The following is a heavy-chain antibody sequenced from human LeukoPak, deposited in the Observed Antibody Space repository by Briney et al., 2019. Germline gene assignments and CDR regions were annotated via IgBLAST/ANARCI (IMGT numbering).Heavy chain of an antibody. Sequence: SQTLSLTCTVSGGSISSGSYYWSWIRQPAGKGLEWIGRIYTSGSTNYNPSLKSRVTISVDTSKNQFSLKLSSVTAADTAVYYCARVGRTNYDFWSGYSNWFDPWGQGTPVTVSS. J-gene: IGHJ5*02. CDR3: ARVGRTNYDFWSGYSNWFDP. CDR2: IYTSGST. D-gene: IGHD3-3*01. V-gene: IGHV4-61*02. CDR1: GGSISSGSYY.